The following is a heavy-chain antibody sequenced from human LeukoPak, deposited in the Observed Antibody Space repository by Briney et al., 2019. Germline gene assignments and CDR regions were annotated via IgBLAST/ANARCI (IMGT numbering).Heavy chain of an antibody. J-gene: IGHJ5*02. CDR1: GGSISSGGYY. CDR3: ARDNDILTAYNWFDP. CDR2: IYYSGST. Sequence: SETLSLTCTVSGGSISSGGYYWGWIRQPPGKGLEWIGSIYYSGSTYYNPSLKSRVTISVDTSKNQFSLKLSSVTAADTAVYYCARDNDILTAYNWFDPWGQGTLVTVSS. V-gene: IGHV4-39*07. D-gene: IGHD3-9*01.